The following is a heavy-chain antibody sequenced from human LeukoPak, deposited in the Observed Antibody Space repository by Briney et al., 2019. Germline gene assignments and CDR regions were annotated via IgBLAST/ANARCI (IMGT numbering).Heavy chain of an antibody. CDR1: GFTFSTYG. CDR2: IYYDGSNK. Sequence: GGSQRLSCAASGFTFSTYGMHWVRQAPGKGLEWVALIYYDGSNKYYADSVKGRFTVSRDNSKNTLYLQMNILRAEDTGIYYCTREEVRAPLDNWGQGTLVTVSS. V-gene: IGHV3-33*01. CDR3: TREEVRAPLDN. J-gene: IGHJ4*02. D-gene: IGHD3-10*01.